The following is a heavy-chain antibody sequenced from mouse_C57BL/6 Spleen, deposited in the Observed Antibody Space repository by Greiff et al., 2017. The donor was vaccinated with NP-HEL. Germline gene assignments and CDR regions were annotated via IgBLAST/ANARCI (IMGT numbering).Heavy chain of an antibody. J-gene: IGHJ3*01. V-gene: IGHV1-81*01. Sequence: QVQLKESGAELARPGASVKLSCKASGYTFTSYGISWVKQRTGQGLEWIGEIYPRSGNTYYNEKFKGKATLTEDKSSSTAYMELLSLTSEDSAVYVCASGWSRGFAYWGQGTLVTVSA. D-gene: IGHD1-1*02. CDR3: ASGWSRGFAY. CDR2: IYPRSGNT. CDR1: GYTFTSYG.